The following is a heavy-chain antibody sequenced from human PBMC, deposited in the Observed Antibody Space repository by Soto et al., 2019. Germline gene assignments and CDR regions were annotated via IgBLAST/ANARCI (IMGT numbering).Heavy chain of an antibody. D-gene: IGHD4-17*01. CDR2: INPTSGGT. CDR1: GYTFAAYY. Sequence: QVQLVQSGAEVKKPGASVKVSCKTSGYTFAAYYIHWIRQAPGQGLEWMGWINPTSGGTVYAQNCKDRVTMTRDTSISTAYMELRRLNSDDTAVYYCARDPDYGDYWGYFFDSWGQGTPVTVSS. CDR3: ARDPDYGDYWGYFFDS. J-gene: IGHJ4*02. V-gene: IGHV1-2*02.